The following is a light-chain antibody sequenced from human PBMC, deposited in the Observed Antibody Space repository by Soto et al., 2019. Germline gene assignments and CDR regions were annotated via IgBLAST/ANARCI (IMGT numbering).Light chain of an antibody. CDR1: QGISNY. Sequence: DIQMTQSPSCRSASVGDRVTITGGASQGISNYLAWYQQTPGKVPKLLMYAASTLQSGVPSRFSVSGSGTDFTLTISRLKNEDVATYYCQKYNSALLTFGGGTKVDI. CDR3: QKYNSALLT. J-gene: IGKJ4*01. CDR2: AAS. V-gene: IGKV1-27*01.